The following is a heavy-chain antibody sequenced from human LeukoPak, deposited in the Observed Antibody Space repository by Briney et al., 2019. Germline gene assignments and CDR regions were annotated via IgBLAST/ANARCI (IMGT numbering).Heavy chain of an antibody. D-gene: IGHD2-2*01. CDR3: ARVYCSSTSCKGFDP. Sequence: SETLSLTCTVSGGSISSYYWSWIRQPAGKGLEWIGRIYTSGSTNYNPSLKSRVTMSVDTPKNQFSLKLSSVTAADTAVYYCARVYCSSTSCKGFDPWGQGTLVTVSS. J-gene: IGHJ5*02. CDR2: IYTSGST. CDR1: GGSISSYY. V-gene: IGHV4-4*07.